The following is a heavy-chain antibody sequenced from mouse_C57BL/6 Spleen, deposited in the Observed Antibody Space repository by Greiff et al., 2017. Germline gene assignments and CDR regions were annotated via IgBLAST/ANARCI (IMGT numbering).Heavy chain of an antibody. CDR1: GYSFTDYN. CDR3: AREGTTVVADY. Sequence: EVNLVESGPELVKPGASVKISCKASGYSFTDYNMNWVKQSNGKSLEWIGVINPNYGTTSYNQKFKGKATLTVDPSSSTAYMQLNSLTSEDSAVYDCAREGTTVVADYWGQGTTLTVSS. V-gene: IGHV1-39*01. J-gene: IGHJ2*01. D-gene: IGHD1-1*01. CDR2: INPNYGTT.